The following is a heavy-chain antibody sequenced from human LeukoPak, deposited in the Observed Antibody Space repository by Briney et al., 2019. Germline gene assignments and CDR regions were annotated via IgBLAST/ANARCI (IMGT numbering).Heavy chain of an antibody. Sequence: SETLSLTCTVSGGSITSYYWSWIRQPPGKGLEWIGYIHYSGSTNYNPSLKSRVTISVDTSKNQFSLKLSSVTAADTAVYYCARRTHTYYYDSSGAFDLWGRGTLVTVSS. D-gene: IGHD3-22*01. CDR1: GGSITSYY. CDR2: IHYSGST. CDR3: ARRTHTYYYDSSGAFDL. J-gene: IGHJ2*01. V-gene: IGHV4-59*08.